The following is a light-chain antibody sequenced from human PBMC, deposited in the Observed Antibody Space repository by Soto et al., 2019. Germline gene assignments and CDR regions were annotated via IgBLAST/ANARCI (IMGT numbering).Light chain of an antibody. CDR3: QQRSNWPPWT. CDR1: QSVSSY. Sequence: IVLKQSPATLSLSPGERATLSCRASQSVSSYLAWYQQKPGQAPRLLIYDASNRATGIPARFSGSGSGTDFTLTISSLESEDFAVYYCQQRSNWPPWTFGQGTKVDI. J-gene: IGKJ1*01. CDR2: DAS. V-gene: IGKV3-11*01.